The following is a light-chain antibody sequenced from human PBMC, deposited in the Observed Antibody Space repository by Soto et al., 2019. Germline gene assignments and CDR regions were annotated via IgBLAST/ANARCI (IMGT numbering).Light chain of an antibody. CDR3: TSFARSEDPCVV. CDR1: STDIGGYNF. Sequence: QSALTQPPSASGSPGQSVTISCTGTSTDIGGYNFVSWYQQQPGKAPTLLIYEVYKRPSGVPDRFSGSKSGNTASLTVSGPQADDEAYYYCTSFARSEDPCVVFGGGTQLTVL. CDR2: EVY. J-gene: IGLJ2*01. V-gene: IGLV2-8*01.